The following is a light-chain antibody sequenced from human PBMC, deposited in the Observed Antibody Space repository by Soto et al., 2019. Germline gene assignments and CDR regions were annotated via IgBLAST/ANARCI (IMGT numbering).Light chain of an antibody. CDR2: KAS. Sequence: DIQMTQSPSTLSGSVGDRVTITCRASQTISSWLAWYQQKPGKAPKLLIYKASTLKSGVPSRFGGSRSGTEFTLTISSLQPEDFATYYCQQYNTYSWTFGQGTKVDIK. CDR3: QQYNTYSWT. V-gene: IGKV1-5*03. CDR1: QTISSW. J-gene: IGKJ1*01.